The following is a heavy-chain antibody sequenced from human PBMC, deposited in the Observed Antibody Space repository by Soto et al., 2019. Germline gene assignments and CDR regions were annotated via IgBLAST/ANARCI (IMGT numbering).Heavy chain of an antibody. Sequence: QVQLQESGPGLVKPSETLSLTCTVSGGSISSYYWSWIRQPPGMGLEWIGYIYYSGSTNYNPSLKSRVTISVDTSKNQFSLKLSSLTAADTAVYYCGRGGTVVNGFDYWGQGTLVTVSS. CDR1: GGSISSYY. V-gene: IGHV4-59*01. CDR3: GRGGTVVNGFDY. J-gene: IGHJ4*02. CDR2: IYYSGST. D-gene: IGHD2-15*01.